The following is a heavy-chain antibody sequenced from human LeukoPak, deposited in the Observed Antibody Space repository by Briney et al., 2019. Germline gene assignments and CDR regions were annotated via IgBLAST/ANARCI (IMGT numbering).Heavy chain of an antibody. CDR2: ISGSDNST. Sequence: GGSLRLSCAASGFTFSTYALSWVRQAPGKGLERVSSISGSDNSTYYADSVKGRFTISRDNSKNTLYLQMNSLRAEDTAVYYCAKDPMTTVTTTAYWGQGTLVTVSS. CDR1: GFTFSTYA. CDR3: AKDPMTTVTTTAY. V-gene: IGHV3-23*01. D-gene: IGHD4-17*01. J-gene: IGHJ4*02.